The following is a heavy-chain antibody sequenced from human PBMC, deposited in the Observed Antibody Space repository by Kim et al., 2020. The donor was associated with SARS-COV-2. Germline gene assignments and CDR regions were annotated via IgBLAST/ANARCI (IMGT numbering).Heavy chain of an antibody. D-gene: IGHD3-10*01. Sequence: GGSLRLSCAASGFTFDDYAMHWVRQAPGKGLEWVSGISWNSGSIGYADSVKGRFTISRDNAKNSLYLQMNSLRAEDTALYYCAKEASEVRDAFDIWGQGTMVTVSS. J-gene: IGHJ3*02. CDR3: AKEASEVRDAFDI. CDR1: GFTFDDYA. CDR2: ISWNSGSI. V-gene: IGHV3-9*01.